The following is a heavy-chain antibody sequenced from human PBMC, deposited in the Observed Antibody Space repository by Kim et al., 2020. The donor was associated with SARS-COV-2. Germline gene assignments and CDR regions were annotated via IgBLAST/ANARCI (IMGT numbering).Heavy chain of an antibody. CDR1: GFTFGDYA. Sequence: GGSLRLSCAASGFTFGDYAMHWVRQAPGKGLEWVSGISWNSGSIGYADSVKGRFTISRDNAKNSLYLQMNSLRAEDTALYYCAKDMMYYYGSGSGGVDYWGQGTLVTVSS. J-gene: IGHJ4*02. D-gene: IGHD3-10*01. CDR3: AKDMMYYYGSGSGGVDY. CDR2: ISWNSGSI. V-gene: IGHV3-9*01.